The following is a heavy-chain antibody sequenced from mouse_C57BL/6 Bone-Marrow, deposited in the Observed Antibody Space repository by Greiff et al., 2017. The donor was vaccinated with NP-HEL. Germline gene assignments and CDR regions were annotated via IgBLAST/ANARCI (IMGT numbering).Heavy chain of an antibody. CDR3: ARYGGRRGFAY. CDR1: GFTFTDYY. CDR2: IRNKANGYTT. J-gene: IGHJ3*01. Sequence: EVHLVESGGGLVQPGGSLSLSCAASGFTFTDYYMSWVRQPPGKALEWLGFIRNKANGYTTEYSASVKGRFTISRDNSQSILYLQMNARRAEDSATYYCARYGGRRGFAYWGQGTLVTVSA. V-gene: IGHV7-3*01. D-gene: IGHD3-3*01.